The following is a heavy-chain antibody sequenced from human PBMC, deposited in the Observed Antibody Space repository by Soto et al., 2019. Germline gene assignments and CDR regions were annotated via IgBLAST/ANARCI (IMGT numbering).Heavy chain of an antibody. V-gene: IGHV4-59*01. J-gene: IGHJ6*03. CDR1: GGSISSYY. CDR3: ARAPTYYDFWSGYQYYYYYYMDV. Sequence: QVQLQESGPGLVKPSETLSLTCTVSGGSISSYYWSWIRQPPGKGLEWIGYIYYSGSTNYKTSLKGRVLISVDTSKKRFPLKLSSVTAADTAVYYCARAPTYYDFWSGYQYYYYYYMDVWGKGTTVTVSS. D-gene: IGHD3-3*01. CDR2: IYYSGST.